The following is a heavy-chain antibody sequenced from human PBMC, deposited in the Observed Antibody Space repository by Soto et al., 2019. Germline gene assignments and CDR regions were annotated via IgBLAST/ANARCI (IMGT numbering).Heavy chain of an antibody. V-gene: IGHV4-31*03. D-gene: IGHD6-13*01. Sequence: QVQLQESGPGLVKPSQTLSLTCTVSGGSISSGGYYWSWIRQHPGKGLEWIGYIYYSGSTYYNPSLKCRVTRSVDTSKNQFPLKLSSVAAADTAVYYCARDREPTGDSSSWYYFDYWGQGTLVTVSS. CDR3: ARDREPTGDSSSWYYFDY. CDR2: IYYSGST. J-gene: IGHJ4*02. CDR1: GGSISSGGYY.